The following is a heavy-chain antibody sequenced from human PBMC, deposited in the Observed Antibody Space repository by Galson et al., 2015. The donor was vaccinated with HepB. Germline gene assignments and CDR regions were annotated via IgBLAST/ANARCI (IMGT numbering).Heavy chain of an antibody. D-gene: IGHD3-3*01. CDR3: AKDIGRYYDFWSGYGLTYDFGLDV. Sequence: SLRLSCAGSGFNFNDYGLHWVRPAPGKGLEWVSGISWNSASVGYADSVKGRFTTSRDNAKNSLYLQMNSLRVEDTALYYCAKDIGRYYDFWSGYGLTYDFGLDVWGQGTTVTVSS. CDR2: ISWNSASV. V-gene: IGHV3-9*01. CDR1: GFNFNDYG. J-gene: IGHJ6*02.